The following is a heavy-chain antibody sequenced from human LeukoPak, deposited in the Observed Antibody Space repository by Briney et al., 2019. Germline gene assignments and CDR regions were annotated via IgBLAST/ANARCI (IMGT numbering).Heavy chain of an antibody. CDR1: GFTFSDYY. CDR3: AKDSSSWYGEYFQH. Sequence: GGSLRLSCAASGFTFSDYYMSWIRQAPGKGLEWVSYISSSGSTIYYADSVKGRFTISRDNAKNSLYLQMNSLRAEDTAVYYCAKDSSSWYGEYFQHWGQGTLVTVSS. V-gene: IGHV3-11*04. CDR2: ISSSGSTI. D-gene: IGHD6-13*01. J-gene: IGHJ1*01.